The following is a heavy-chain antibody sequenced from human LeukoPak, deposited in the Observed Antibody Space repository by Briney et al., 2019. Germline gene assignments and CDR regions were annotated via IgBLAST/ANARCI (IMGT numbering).Heavy chain of an antibody. Sequence: PGGSLRLSCAASGFTFSSYAMSWVRQAPGKGLEWVSSISSSSSYIHYADSVKGRFTISRDNAKNSLYLQMNSLRAEDTAVFYCARDLPSSVWKGYYGMDVWGQGTTVTVSS. D-gene: IGHD6-19*01. J-gene: IGHJ6*02. CDR1: GFTFSSYA. CDR3: ARDLPSSVWKGYYGMDV. V-gene: IGHV3-21*01. CDR2: ISSSSSYI.